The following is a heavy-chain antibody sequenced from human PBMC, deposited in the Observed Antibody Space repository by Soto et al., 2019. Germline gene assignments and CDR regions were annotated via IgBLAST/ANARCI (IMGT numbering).Heavy chain of an antibody. D-gene: IGHD3-10*01. V-gene: IGHV4-34*01. CDR2: INHSGST. CDR1: GGSFSGYY. CDR3: ARGHGLGYFDY. Sequence: SETVSLTCAVYGGSFSGYYWSWIRQPPGKGLEWIGEINHSGSTNYNPSLKSRVTVSVDTSKNQFSLKLSSVTAADTAVYYCARGHGLGYFDYWGQGTLVTVSS. J-gene: IGHJ4*02.